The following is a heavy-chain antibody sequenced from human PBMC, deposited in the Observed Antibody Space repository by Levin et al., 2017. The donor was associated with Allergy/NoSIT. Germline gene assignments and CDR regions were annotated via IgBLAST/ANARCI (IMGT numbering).Heavy chain of an antibody. CDR3: ARHFGTAYFDY. J-gene: IGHJ4*02. CDR2: IYYSGTT. CDR1: GGSVSSGTYY. V-gene: IGHV4-61*01. Sequence: SETLSLTCSVSGGSVSSGTYYWNWVRQPPGMGLEWIGCIYYSGTTNYNPSLKSRVILSVDTSKNQFSLKLTSVTAADTAVYYCARHFGTAYFDYWGQGTLVTVSS. D-gene: IGHD3-16*01.